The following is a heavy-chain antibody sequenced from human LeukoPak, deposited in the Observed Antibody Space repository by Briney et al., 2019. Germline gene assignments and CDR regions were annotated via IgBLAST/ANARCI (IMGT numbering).Heavy chain of an antibody. V-gene: IGHV3-23*01. J-gene: IGHJ4*02. Sequence: QPGGSLRLSCAASGFTSSTFSTYAMSWVRQAPGKGLEWVSLISGNGANTYYADSVKGRFTISRDNSKTTVYLQMNSLRVEDAAVYHCANRGATPKMTYCFGSWGQGTLVTVSS. D-gene: IGHD2-15*01. CDR3: ANRGATPKMTYCFGS. CDR1: GFTSSTFSTYA. CDR2: ISGNGANT.